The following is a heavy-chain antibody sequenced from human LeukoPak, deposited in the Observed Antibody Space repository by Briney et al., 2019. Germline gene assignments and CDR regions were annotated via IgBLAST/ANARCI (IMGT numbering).Heavy chain of an antibody. Sequence: ASVKVSCKASGCTFTSYIISWVRQAPGQGLEWMGWINAYNGNTDYAQRVQGRVTMTTDTSTSTAYMELRSLRSDDTAVYYCARDRHIAAAVYYYYMDVWGKGTPVTVSS. CDR3: ARDRHIAAAVYYYYMDV. CDR1: GCTFTSYI. J-gene: IGHJ6*03. D-gene: IGHD6-13*01. V-gene: IGHV1-18*01. CDR2: INAYNGNT.